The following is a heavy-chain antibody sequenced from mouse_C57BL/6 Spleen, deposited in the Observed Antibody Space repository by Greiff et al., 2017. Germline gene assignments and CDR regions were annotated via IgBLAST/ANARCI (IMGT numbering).Heavy chain of an antibody. Sequence: VQLQQPGAELVRPGSSVKLSCKASGYTFTSYWMHWVKQRPIQGLEWIGNIDPSDSETHYNQKFKDKATLTVDKSSSTAYMQLSSLTAAAAAVYYCARAYYSNYGAMDYWGQGTSVTVSS. D-gene: IGHD2-5*01. J-gene: IGHJ4*01. V-gene: IGHV1-52*01. CDR3: ARAYYSNYGAMDY. CDR1: GYTFTSYW. CDR2: IDPSDSET.